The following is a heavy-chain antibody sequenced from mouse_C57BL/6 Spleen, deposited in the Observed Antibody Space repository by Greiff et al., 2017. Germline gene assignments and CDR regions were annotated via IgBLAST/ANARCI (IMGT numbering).Heavy chain of an antibody. Sequence: EVKLVESEGGLVQPGSSMKLSCTASGFTFSDYYMAWVRQVPEKGLEWVANINYDGSSTYYLDSLKSRFIISGDNAKNILYLQMSSLKSEDTATYCCARRGTNYAMDYWGQGTSVTVSS. CDR1: GFTFSDYY. J-gene: IGHJ4*01. CDR2: INYDGSST. CDR3: ARRGTNYAMDY. V-gene: IGHV5-16*01. D-gene: IGHD2-13*01.